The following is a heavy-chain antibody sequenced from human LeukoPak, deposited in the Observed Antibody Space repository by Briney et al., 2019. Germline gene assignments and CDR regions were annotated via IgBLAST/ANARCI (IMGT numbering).Heavy chain of an antibody. CDR2: ISAYNGNT. V-gene: IGHV1-18*01. CDR1: GYTFTSYG. J-gene: IGHJ4*02. D-gene: IGHD3-3*01. CDR3: ARAYYDFWSGYSYFDY. Sequence: ASVKVSCKASGYTFTSYGISWVRQAPRQGLEWMGWISAYNGNTNYAQKLQGRVTMTTDTSTSTAYMVLRSLRSDDTAVYYCARAYYDFWSGYSYFDYWGQGTLVTVSS.